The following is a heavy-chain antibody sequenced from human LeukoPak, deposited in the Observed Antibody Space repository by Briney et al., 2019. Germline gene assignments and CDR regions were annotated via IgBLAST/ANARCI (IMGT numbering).Heavy chain of an antibody. CDR2: IYYSGST. J-gene: IGHJ4*02. D-gene: IGHD4-11*01. CDR1: GGSISSYY. V-gene: IGHV4-59*01. CDR3: ARSQRGYSIVPSPYGSFDY. Sequence: SETLSLTCTVSGGSISSYYWSWIRQPPGKGLEWIGYIYYSGSTNYNPSLKSRVTISVDTSKNQFSLKLSAVTAADTAVYYCARSQRGYSIVPSPYGSFDYWGQGTLVTVSS.